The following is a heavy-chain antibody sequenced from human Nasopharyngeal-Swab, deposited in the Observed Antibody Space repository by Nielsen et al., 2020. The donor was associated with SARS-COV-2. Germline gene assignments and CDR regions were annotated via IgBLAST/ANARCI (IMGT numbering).Heavy chain of an antibody. D-gene: IGHD3-10*01. Sequence: IGQPPGKGREWIGYIYYSGSTNYNPSLKRGVTISVDTSKNQFSLKLSSVTAADTAVYYCARDRGIFQYYYYGMDVWGQGTTVTVSS. CDR3: ARDRGIFQYYYYGMDV. CDR2: IYYSGST. J-gene: IGHJ6*02. V-gene: IGHV4-59*01.